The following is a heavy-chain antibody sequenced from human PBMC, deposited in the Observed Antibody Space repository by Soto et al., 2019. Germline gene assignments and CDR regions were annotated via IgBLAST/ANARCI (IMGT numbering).Heavy chain of an antibody. Sequence: QVQLVESGGGVVQPGKSLRLSCAASGFTFRNYAMYWVRQAPGKGLEWVALISYDGRKEYHADSVKGRFTISRGNSKNTLHLQMSSLRAEDTAVYYCARVRYCSSPSCFRDLNYWGQGTLVTVSS. CDR2: ISYDGRKE. D-gene: IGHD2-2*01. CDR3: ARVRYCSSPSCFRDLNY. CDR1: GFTFRNYA. J-gene: IGHJ4*02. V-gene: IGHV3-30*04.